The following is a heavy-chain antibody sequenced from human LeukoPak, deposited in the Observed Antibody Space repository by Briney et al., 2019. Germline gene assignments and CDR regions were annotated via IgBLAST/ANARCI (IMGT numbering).Heavy chain of an antibody. Sequence: ASVKVSCKASGYTFTSYYMHWVRQAPGQGLEWMGIINPSGGSTSYAQKFQGRVTMTRDMSTSTVYMELSSLRSEDTAVYYCARAGPYSSSWYVEGFDPWGQGTLVTVSS. CDR3: ARAGPYSSSWYVEGFDP. D-gene: IGHD6-13*01. J-gene: IGHJ5*02. CDR1: GYTFTSYY. V-gene: IGHV1-46*01. CDR2: INPSGGST.